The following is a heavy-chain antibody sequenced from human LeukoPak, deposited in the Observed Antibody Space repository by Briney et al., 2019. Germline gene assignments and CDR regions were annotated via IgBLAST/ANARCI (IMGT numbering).Heavy chain of an antibody. CDR3: ARAPRRDGYKLFDY. CDR1: GGSFSGYY. D-gene: IGHD5-12*01. V-gene: IGHV4-34*01. J-gene: IGHJ4*02. Sequence: SETLSLTCAVYGGSFSGYYWSWIRQPPGKGLEWIGEINHSGSTNYNPSLKGRVTISVDTSKNQFSLKLSSVTAADTAVYYCARAPRRDGYKLFDYWGQGTLVTVSS. CDR2: INHSGST.